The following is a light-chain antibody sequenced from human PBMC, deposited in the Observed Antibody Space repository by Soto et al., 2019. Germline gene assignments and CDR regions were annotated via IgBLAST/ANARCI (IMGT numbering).Light chain of an antibody. J-gene: IGLJ1*01. CDR2: EVS. Sequence: QSALTQPASVSGSPGQSITISCTGTSSDVGGYNYGSWYQQHPGKAPKLMIYEVSHRPSGVSNRFSGSKSGKTASLTISGLQAEDEADYYCSSYTSSSTLYVFGTGTKVTVL. CDR3: SSYTSSSTLYV. V-gene: IGLV2-14*01. CDR1: SSDVGGYNY.